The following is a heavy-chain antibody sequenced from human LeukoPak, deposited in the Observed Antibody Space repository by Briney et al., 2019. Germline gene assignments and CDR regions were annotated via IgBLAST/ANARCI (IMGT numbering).Heavy chain of an antibody. CDR3: ARDHTPTVTTGAFDI. Sequence: ASVKVSCKASGYTFTSYGISWVRQAPGQGLEWMGWISAYNGNTNYAQKLQGRVTMTTDTSTSTAYMELRSLRSDDTAAYYCARDHTPTVTTGAFDIWGQGTMVTVSS. V-gene: IGHV1-18*01. CDR2: ISAYNGNT. CDR1: GYTFTSYG. D-gene: IGHD4-17*01. J-gene: IGHJ3*02.